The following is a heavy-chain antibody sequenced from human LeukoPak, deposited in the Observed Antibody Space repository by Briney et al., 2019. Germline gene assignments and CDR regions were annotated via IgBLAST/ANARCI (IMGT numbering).Heavy chain of an antibody. CDR1: GFTVSSNY. V-gene: IGHV3-53*01. J-gene: IGHJ4*02. D-gene: IGHD3-22*01. CDR2: IYSGGST. Sequence: GGSLRLSCAASGFTVSSNYMNWVRQAPGKGLEWVSVIYSGGSTYYADSVKGRFTISRDNSKNTLYLQMNSLRAEDTAVYYCARQGDSSGYYLLDYWGQGTLVTVSS. CDR3: ARQGDSSGYYLLDY.